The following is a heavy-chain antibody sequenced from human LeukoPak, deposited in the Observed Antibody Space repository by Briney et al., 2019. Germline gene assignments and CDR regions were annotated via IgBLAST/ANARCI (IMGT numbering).Heavy chain of an antibody. D-gene: IGHD3-22*01. CDR3: AKDPGYDSSGQLDY. V-gene: IGHV3-9*01. CDR2: ISWNSGSI. CDR1: GFTFDDYA. Sequence: PGRSLRLSCAASGFTFDDYAMHWVRQAPGKGLEWVSGISWNSGSIGYADSVKGRFTISRDNAKNSLYLQMNSLRAEDTALYYCAKDPGYDSSGQLDYWGQGTLVTVSS. J-gene: IGHJ4*02.